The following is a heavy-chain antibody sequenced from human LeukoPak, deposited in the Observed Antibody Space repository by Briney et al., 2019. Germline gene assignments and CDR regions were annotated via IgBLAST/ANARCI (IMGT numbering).Heavy chain of an antibody. CDR1: GYSFSSYD. J-gene: IGHJ4*02. Sequence: ASVNVSCSTSGYSFSSYDVLWVRLAPGQGLEWMGWMNPNSGNTGYAQKFQGRVTMTGDTSISTAYMELSSLMSDDTAVYYCARAIRNQLLSEYWGQGTLVTVSS. CDR2: MNPNSGNT. D-gene: IGHD2-2*01. CDR3: ARAIRNQLLSEY. V-gene: IGHV1-8*01.